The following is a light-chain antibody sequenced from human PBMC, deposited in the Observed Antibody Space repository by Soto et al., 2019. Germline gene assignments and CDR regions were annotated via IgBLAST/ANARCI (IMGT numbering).Light chain of an antibody. CDR1: SSNIGSNT. CDR2: NNN. V-gene: IGLV1-44*01. Sequence: QSVLTQPPSASGTPGQRVTISCSGSSSNIGSNTVNWYQQLPGTAPKLLIYNNNQRPSGVPDRFSGSKSGTSASLAISGLQSEDEADYYCAAWDDSLNGVVCGGGTKVTVL. CDR3: AAWDDSLNGVV. J-gene: IGLJ2*01.